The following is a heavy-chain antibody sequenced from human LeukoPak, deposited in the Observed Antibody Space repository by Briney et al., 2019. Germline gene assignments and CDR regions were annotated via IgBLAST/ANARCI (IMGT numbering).Heavy chain of an antibody. CDR1: GFTFSTSW. D-gene: IGHD5-12*01. Sequence: GGSLRLSCAASGFTFSTSWMTWVRQAPGKGLEWVASINQDGGEIHYVDSVKGRFTISRDNTKNSLYLQMNSLGADDTAVYFCAKGVVATIVASDYYMDVWGKGTTVTVSS. V-gene: IGHV3-7*03. CDR3: AKGVVATIVASDYYMDV. CDR2: INQDGGEI. J-gene: IGHJ6*03.